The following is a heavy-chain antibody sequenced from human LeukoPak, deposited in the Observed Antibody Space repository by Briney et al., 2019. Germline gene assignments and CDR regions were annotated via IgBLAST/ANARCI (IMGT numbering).Heavy chain of an antibody. CDR3: TRDVRLRHKYYYMDV. CDR1: GFTFRNFR. D-gene: IGHD4-17*01. Sequence: SGGSLRLSCAASGFTFRNFRMNWVRQAPGKGLEWVANLKEDGIEKYYVDSVKGRFSISRDNANNSLFLQMNSLRAEDTAVYYCTRDVRLRHKYYYMDVWGKGTTVTVSS. V-gene: IGHV3-7*01. CDR2: LKEDGIEK. J-gene: IGHJ6*03.